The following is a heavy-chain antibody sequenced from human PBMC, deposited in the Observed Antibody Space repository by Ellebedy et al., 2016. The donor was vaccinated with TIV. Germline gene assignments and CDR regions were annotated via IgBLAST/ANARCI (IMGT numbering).Heavy chain of an antibody. CDR3: ARDRVAYGSGGVCWGCAFDF. D-gene: IGHD2-21*02. J-gene: IGHJ3*01. V-gene: IGHV3-30*01. Sequence: PGGSLRLSCAASGFTFDNYPMHWVRQAPGKGPEWVAVISYDGTKRDYADSVKGRFTISRDSSKSTVSLQMNDLRPEDTGIYFCARDRVAYGSGGVCWGCAFDFWGQGAMVTVSS. CDR1: GFTFDNYP. CDR2: ISYDGTKR.